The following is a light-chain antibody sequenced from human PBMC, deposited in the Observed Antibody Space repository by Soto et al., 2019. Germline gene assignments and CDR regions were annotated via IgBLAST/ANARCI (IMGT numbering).Light chain of an antibody. CDR2: EVS. Sequence: QSALTQPASVSGSPGRSFPISGTETTSNVGSYNLVSWYQQHPGKAPKLMIYEVSKRPSGVSNRFSGSKSGNTASLTISGLQAEDEADYYCCSYAGSSTYVFGTGTKLTVL. J-gene: IGLJ1*01. V-gene: IGLV2-23*02. CDR3: CSYAGSSTYV. CDR1: TSNVGSYNL.